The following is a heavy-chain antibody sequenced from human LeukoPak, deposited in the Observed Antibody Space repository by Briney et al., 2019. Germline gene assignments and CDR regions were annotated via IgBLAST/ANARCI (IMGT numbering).Heavy chain of an antibody. V-gene: IGHV3-23*01. D-gene: IGHD2-2*01. CDR1: GFTFSSYA. Sequence: GGSLRLSCAASGFTFSSYAMTWVRLAPGKGLEWVSAISASGGRTYYADSVKGRFTVSRDNSNNTLYLQMNSLRADDTALYYCAKDRISSSLSYNWFDPWGQGTQVTVSS. J-gene: IGHJ5*02. CDR2: ISASGGRT. CDR3: AKDRISSSLSYNWFDP.